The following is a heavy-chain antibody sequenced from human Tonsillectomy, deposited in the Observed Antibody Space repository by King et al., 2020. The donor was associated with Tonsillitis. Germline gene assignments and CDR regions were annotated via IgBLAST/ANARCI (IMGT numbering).Heavy chain of an antibody. CDR1: GFTFSSYW. J-gene: IGHJ6*02. V-gene: IGHV3-7*01. CDR3: ARDIVILPANYHSYYYGMDV. CDR2: VKQDGSEK. Sequence: VQLVESGGGLVQPGGSLRLSCAASGFTFSSYWMSWVRQAPGKGLEWVANVKQDGSEKYYVDSVKGRFTISRDNAKNSLYLQMNTLRAEDTAVYYCARDIVILPANYHSYYYGMDVWDQGTTVTVSS. D-gene: IGHD2-2*01.